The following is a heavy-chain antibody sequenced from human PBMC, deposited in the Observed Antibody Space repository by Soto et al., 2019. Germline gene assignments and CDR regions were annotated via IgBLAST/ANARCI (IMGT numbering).Heavy chain of an antibody. J-gene: IGHJ4*02. CDR2: ISAYNGNT. CDR3: ARERDSSSWESYFDY. CDR1: GYTFTSYG. Sequence: ASVKVSCKASGYTFTSYGISWVRQAPGQGLEWMGWISAYNGNTNYAQKLQGRVTMTTDTSTSTAYMELRSLRSDDTAVYYCARERDSSSWESYFDYWGQGTQVTVSS. D-gene: IGHD6-13*01. V-gene: IGHV1-18*01.